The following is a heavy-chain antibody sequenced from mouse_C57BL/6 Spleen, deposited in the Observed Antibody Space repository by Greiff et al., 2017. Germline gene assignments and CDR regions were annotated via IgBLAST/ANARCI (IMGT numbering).Heavy chain of an antibody. D-gene: IGHD3-2*02. CDR3: ARDGDSSGYGGYAMDY. V-gene: IGHV3-6*01. Sequence: EVKLLESGPGLVKPSQSLSLTCSVTGYSITSGYYWNWIRQFPGNKLEWMGYISYDGSNNYNPSLKNRISITRDTSKNQFFLKLNSVTTEDTATYYCARDGDSSGYGGYAMDYWGQGTSVTVSS. CDR2: ISYDGSN. J-gene: IGHJ4*01. CDR1: GYSITSGYY.